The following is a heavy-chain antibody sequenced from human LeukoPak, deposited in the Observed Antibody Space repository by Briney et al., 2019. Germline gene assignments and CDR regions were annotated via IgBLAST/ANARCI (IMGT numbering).Heavy chain of an antibody. CDR1: GFTFSSYG. D-gene: IGHD2-2*02. V-gene: IGHV3-33*06. CDR2: IWYDGSNK. J-gene: IGHJ4*02. Sequence: GRSLRLSCAASGFTFSSYGMHWVRQAPGKGLEWVAVIWYDGSNKYYADSVKGRFTISRDNSKNTLDLQTNSLRAEDTAVYYCAKDRGRYCSSTSCYRLFDYWGQGTLVTVSS. CDR3: AKDRGRYCSSTSCYRLFDY.